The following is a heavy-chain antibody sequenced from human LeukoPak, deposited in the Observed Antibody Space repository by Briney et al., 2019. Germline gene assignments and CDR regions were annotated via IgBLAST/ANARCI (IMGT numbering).Heavy chain of an antibody. D-gene: IGHD6-13*01. J-gene: IGHJ3*02. CDR1: GFTFDDYA. CDR3: AKAYSSSWFDAFDI. Sequence: GGSLRLSCAASGFTFDDYAMHWVRQAPGNGLEWVSGISWNSGSIGYADSVKGRFTISRDNAKNSLYLQMNSLRAEDTALYYCAKAYSSSWFDAFDIWGQGTMVTVSS. CDR2: ISWNSGSI. V-gene: IGHV3-9*01.